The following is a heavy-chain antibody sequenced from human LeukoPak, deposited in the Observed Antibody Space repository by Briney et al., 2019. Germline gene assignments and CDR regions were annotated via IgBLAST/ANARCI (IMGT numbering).Heavy chain of an antibody. D-gene: IGHD6-13*01. J-gene: IGHJ3*02. Sequence: GGSLRLSCAASGFTFSSYWMSWVRQAQGKGLEWVANIKQDGSEKYYVDSVKGRFTISRNNAKNSLYLQMNSLRAEDTAVYYCARDSSSWYETSDAFDIWGQGTMVTVSS. CDR1: GFTFSSYW. CDR3: ARDSSSWYETSDAFDI. CDR2: IKQDGSEK. V-gene: IGHV3-7*01.